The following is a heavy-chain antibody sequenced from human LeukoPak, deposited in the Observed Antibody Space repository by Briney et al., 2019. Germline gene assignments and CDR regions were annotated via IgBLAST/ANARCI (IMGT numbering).Heavy chain of an antibody. CDR1: GGSINSYY. J-gene: IGHJ6*02. D-gene: IGHD6-13*01. CDR3: ARSGTAHQLVPRGHFYYYGMDV. CDR2: VYYSGST. V-gene: IGHV4-59*01. Sequence: KTSETLSLTCTVSGGSINSYYWSWIRQPPGKGLEWIGYVYYSGSTNYNPSLKSRVTISVDTSKNQFSLKLSSVTAADTAVYYCARSGTAHQLVPRGHFYYYGMDVWGQGTLVTVSS.